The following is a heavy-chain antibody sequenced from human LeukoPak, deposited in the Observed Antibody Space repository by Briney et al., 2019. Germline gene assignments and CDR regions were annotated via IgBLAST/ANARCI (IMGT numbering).Heavy chain of an antibody. D-gene: IGHD6-19*01. V-gene: IGHV4-28*05. Sequence: PSDTLSRTCAVSGYSISSSNWWGWIRQPPGKGLEWIGHAYYSGSIYYNPSLKSRVTMSVDTSKNQFSLKLSSVTAVDTAVYYCAITPQNSSGWSDYWGQGTLVTVSS. CDR1: GYSISSSNW. CDR2: AYYSGSI. CDR3: AITPQNSSGWSDY. J-gene: IGHJ4*02.